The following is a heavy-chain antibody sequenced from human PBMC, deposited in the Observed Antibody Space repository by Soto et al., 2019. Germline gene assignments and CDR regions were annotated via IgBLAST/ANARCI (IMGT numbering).Heavy chain of an antibody. D-gene: IGHD5-18*01. CDR2: IYHSGST. J-gene: IGHJ6*02. CDR3: ARAGWVDTAMSSDYYYYGMDV. CDR1: GYSISSGYY. V-gene: IGHV4-38-2*01. Sequence: SETLSLTCAVSGYSISSGYYWGWIRQPPGKGLEWIGSIYHSGSTYYNPSLKGRVTISVDTSKNQFSLKLSSVTAADTAVYYCARAGWVDTAMSSDYYYYGMDVWDQGTTVTVSS.